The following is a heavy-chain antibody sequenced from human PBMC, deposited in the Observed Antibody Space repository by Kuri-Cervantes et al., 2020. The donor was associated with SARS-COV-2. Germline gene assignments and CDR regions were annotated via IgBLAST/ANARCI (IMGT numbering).Heavy chain of an antibody. CDR3: ARVVPAADEGLYYHYMDV. CDR1: HGSITSNY. Sequence: SHGSITSNYWSWIRQPAGKGLEWIGRIYTSGSTNYNPSLKSRVTMSVDTSKNQFSLKLSSVTAADTAVYYCARVVPAADEGLYYHYMDVWGKGTTVTVSS. D-gene: IGHD2-2*01. V-gene: IGHV4-4*07. J-gene: IGHJ6*03. CDR2: IYTSGST.